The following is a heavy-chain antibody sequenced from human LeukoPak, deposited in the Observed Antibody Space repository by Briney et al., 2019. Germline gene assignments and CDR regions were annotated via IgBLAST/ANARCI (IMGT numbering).Heavy chain of an antibody. CDR3: ARRYYYDSSGYYPFDY. CDR1: GGSISSYY. Sequence: SETLSLTCTVSGGSISSYYWSWIRQPPGKGLEWIGYIHYSGSTNYNPSLRSRVTISVDTSKNQFSLKLSSVTAADTAVYYCARRYYYDSSGYYPFDYWGQGTLVTVSS. CDR2: IHYSGST. D-gene: IGHD3-22*01. J-gene: IGHJ4*02. V-gene: IGHV4-59*12.